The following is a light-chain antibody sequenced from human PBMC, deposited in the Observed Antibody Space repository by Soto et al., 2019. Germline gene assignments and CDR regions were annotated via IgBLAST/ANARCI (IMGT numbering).Light chain of an antibody. Sequence: EIVLTQSPGTLSLSSGERATLSCRASQSVRSNYLAWYQQKPGQAPRLLIYGASSRGTGIPDRFGGSGSGTDSTLTISRLEPEDFAVYYCQQYASSPLTFGGGTKVEIK. CDR2: GAS. V-gene: IGKV3-20*01. J-gene: IGKJ4*02. CDR3: QQYASSPLT. CDR1: QSVRSNY.